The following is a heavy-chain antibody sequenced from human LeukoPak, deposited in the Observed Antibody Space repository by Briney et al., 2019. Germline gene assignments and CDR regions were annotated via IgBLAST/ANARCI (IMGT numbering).Heavy chain of an antibody. V-gene: IGHV5-51*01. CDR3: ARHGHCTNGVCYSNYYYMDV. J-gene: IGHJ6*03. CDR1: GYSFISYW. Sequence: GESLKISCKGSGYSFISYWIGWVRQMPGKGLEWMGIIYPDDSDTRYSPSFEGQVIISVDKSISTAYLQWSSLKASDTATYYCARHGHCTNGVCYSNYYYMDVWGKGTTVTVSS. D-gene: IGHD2-8*01. CDR2: IYPDDSDT.